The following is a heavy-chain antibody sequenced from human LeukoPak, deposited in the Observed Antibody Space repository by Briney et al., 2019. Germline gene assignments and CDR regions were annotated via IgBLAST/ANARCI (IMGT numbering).Heavy chain of an antibody. V-gene: IGHV4-34*01. Sequence: SETLSLTCAVYGGSFSGYYWSWIRQPPGKGLEWIWEINHSGSTNYNPSLKSRVTISVDPSKNQFSLKLSSVTAADTAVYYCARHLVAGTIHYYYYMDVWGKGTTVTVSS. D-gene: IGHD6-19*01. CDR3: ARHLVAGTIHYYYYMDV. J-gene: IGHJ6*03. CDR2: INHSGST. CDR1: GGSFSGYY.